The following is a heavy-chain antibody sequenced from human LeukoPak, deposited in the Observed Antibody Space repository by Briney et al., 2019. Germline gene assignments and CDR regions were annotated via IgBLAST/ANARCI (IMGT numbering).Heavy chain of an antibody. J-gene: IGHJ4*02. CDR3: ARGRYNWNDVKKYYFDY. CDR2: INHSGST. D-gene: IGHD1-1*01. Sequence: PSETLSLTCAVYGGSFSGYYRSWIRQPPGKGLEWIGEINHSGSTNYNPSLKSRVTISVDTSKNQFSLKLSSVTAADTAVYYCARGRYNWNDVKKYYFDYWGQGTLVTVSS. V-gene: IGHV4-34*01. CDR1: GGSFSGYY.